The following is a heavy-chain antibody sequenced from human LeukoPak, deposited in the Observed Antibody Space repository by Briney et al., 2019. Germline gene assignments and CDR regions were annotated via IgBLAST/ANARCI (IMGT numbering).Heavy chain of an antibody. CDR2: IYYTRST. D-gene: IGHD4-11*01. V-gene: IGHV4-39*01. CDR1: GGSISSSSYY. J-gene: IGHJ4*02. Sequence: SETLSLTCTVSGGSISSSSYYWGWIRQPPGKGLEWIGSIYYTRSTYYNPSLKSRVTISVDTSKNQFSLKLTSVTAADTAVYYCARGVRLHNFDYWGQGTLVTVSS. CDR3: ARGVRLHNFDY.